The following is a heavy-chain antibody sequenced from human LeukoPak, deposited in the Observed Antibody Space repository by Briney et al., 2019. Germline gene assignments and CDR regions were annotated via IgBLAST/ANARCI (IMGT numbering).Heavy chain of an antibody. CDR3: ARGRSSGWYVRGRFDP. V-gene: IGHV4-34*01. D-gene: IGHD6-19*01. CDR1: GGSFSGYY. Sequence: PSETLSLTCAVYGGSFSGYYWSWIRQPPGKGLEWIGEINHSGSTNYNPSLKSRVTISVDTSKNQFSLKLSSVTAADTAVYYCARGRSSGWYVRGRFDPWGQGTLVTVSS. J-gene: IGHJ5*02. CDR2: INHSGST.